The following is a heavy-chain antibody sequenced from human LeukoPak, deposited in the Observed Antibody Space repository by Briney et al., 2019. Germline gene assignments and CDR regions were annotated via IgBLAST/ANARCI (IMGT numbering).Heavy chain of an antibody. J-gene: IGHJ1*01. D-gene: IGHD3-22*01. Sequence: GGSLRLSCAASGFNFKLYSMHWVRQAPGKGLVWVSRIKSDGSTNYADSVKGRFTISRDNAKNTLSLQMNSLRAEDTGVYYCARAPSEIGGYYPEYFRHWGQGTLVTVSS. CDR3: ARAPSEIGGYYPEYFRH. CDR2: IKSDGST. V-gene: IGHV3-74*01. CDR1: GFNFKLYS.